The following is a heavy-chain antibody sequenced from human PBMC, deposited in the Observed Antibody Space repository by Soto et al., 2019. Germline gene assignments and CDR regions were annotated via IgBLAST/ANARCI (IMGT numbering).Heavy chain of an antibody. CDR1: GGTFSSYA. CDR2: IIPIFGTA. V-gene: IGHV1-69*01. D-gene: IGHD4-17*01. J-gene: IGHJ5*02. CDR3: ARWAHYARKLNNWFDP. Sequence: QVQLVQSGAEVKKPGSSVKVSCKASGGTFSSYAISWVRQAPGQGLEWMGGIIPIFGTANYAQKFQGRVTITADESTSTAYMELSILRSEYTAVYYCARWAHYARKLNNWFDPWGQGTLVTVSS.